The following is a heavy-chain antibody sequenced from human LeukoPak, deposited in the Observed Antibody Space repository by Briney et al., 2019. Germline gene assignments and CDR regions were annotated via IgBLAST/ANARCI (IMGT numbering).Heavy chain of an antibody. Sequence: GGSLRLSCAASGFTFSSYAMSWVRQAPGNGLEWVSAISGSGGSTYYADSVKGRFTISRDNSKNTLYLQMNSLRAEDTAVYYCAKVGNDYGDYTYYYYGMDVWGQGTTVTVSS. CDR3: AKVGNDYGDYTYYYYGMDV. CDR2: ISGSGGST. D-gene: IGHD4-17*01. V-gene: IGHV3-23*01. J-gene: IGHJ6*02. CDR1: GFTFSSYA.